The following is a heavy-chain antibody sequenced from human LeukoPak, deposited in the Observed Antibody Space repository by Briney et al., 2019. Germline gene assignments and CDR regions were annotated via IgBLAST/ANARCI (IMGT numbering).Heavy chain of an antibody. D-gene: IGHD3-10*01. CDR1: GYSLGTGYY. Sequence: PSETLSLTCAVSGYSLGTGYYWGWIRQPPGKGLEWIGIIYQSGSTFYNPSLRTRVTISVDTSKNQFSLNLSSVTAADTAVYYCARIFGPGNENYFYYMDVWGKGTTVTVSS. J-gene: IGHJ6*03. CDR3: ARIFGPGNENYFYYMDV. V-gene: IGHV4-38-2*01. CDR2: IYQSGST.